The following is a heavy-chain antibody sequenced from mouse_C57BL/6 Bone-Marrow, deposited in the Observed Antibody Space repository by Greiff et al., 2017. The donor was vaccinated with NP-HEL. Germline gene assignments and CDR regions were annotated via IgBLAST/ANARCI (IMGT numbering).Heavy chain of an antibody. D-gene: IGHD1-1*01. Sequence: VQLQQSGAELVRPGASVTLSCKASGYTFTDYEMHWVKQTPVHGLEWIGAIDPETGGTAYNQKFEGKAILTADKSSSTAYMELRSLTSEDSAVYYCTRSHITTVVADYWGQGTTLTVSS. CDR3: TRSHITTVVADY. J-gene: IGHJ2*01. V-gene: IGHV1-15*01. CDR1: GYTFTDYE. CDR2: IDPETGGT.